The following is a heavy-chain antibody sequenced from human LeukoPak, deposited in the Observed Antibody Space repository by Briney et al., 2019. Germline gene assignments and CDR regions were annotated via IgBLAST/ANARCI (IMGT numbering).Heavy chain of an antibody. V-gene: IGHV4-34*01. CDR3: ARGTHCSSTSCYWAPPWFDP. D-gene: IGHD2-2*01. J-gene: IGHJ5*02. CDR1: GGSFSGYY. Sequence: SETLSLPCAVYGGSFSGYYWSWIRQPPGKGLEWIGEINHSGSTNYNPSLKSRVTISVDTSKNQFSLKLSSVTAADTAVYYCARGTHCSSTSCYWAPPWFDPWGQGTLVTVSS. CDR2: INHSGST.